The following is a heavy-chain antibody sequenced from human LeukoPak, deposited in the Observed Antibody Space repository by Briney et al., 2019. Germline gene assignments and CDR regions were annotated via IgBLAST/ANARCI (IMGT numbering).Heavy chain of an antibody. J-gene: IGHJ2*01. CDR3: ARDGGGSYESAYWYFDL. CDR1: GYTFTSYY. D-gene: IGHD1-26*01. V-gene: IGHV1-46*01. Sequence: ASVKVSCKASGYTFTSYYMHWVRQAPGQGLEWMGIINPSGGSTSYAQKFQGRVTMTRDMSTSTVYMELSSLRSEDTAVYYCARDGGGSYESAYWYFDLWGRGTLVTVSS. CDR2: INPSGGST.